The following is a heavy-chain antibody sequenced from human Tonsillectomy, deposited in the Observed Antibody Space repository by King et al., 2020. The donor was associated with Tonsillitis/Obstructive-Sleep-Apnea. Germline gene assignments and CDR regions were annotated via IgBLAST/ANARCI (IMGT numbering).Heavy chain of an antibody. CDR2: ISYDGRNK. D-gene: IGHD3-16*02. J-gene: IGHJ4*02. Sequence: VQLVESGGGVVQPGKSLRLSCTASKFSFSNYAMHWVRQAPGEGLEWVAFISYDGRNKYHADSVKGRFTISRDNSKNTLYLQMNSLRAEDTAVYFCAREYRRYFDYCGQGTLVTVSS. CDR1: KFSFSNYA. CDR3: AREYRRYFDY. V-gene: IGHV3-30*04.